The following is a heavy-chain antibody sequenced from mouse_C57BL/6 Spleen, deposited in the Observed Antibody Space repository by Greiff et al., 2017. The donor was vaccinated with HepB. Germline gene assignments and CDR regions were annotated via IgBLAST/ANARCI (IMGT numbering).Heavy chain of an antibody. D-gene: IGHD3-2*02. Sequence: QVTLKVSGPGILQPSQTLSLTCSFSGFSLSTFGMGVGWIRQPSGKGLEWLAHIWWDDDKYYNPALKSRLTITKDTSNNQVFLKIANVYTADTATYYCARITAQATPYDFDYWGQGTTLTVSS. CDR1: GFSLSTFGMG. V-gene: IGHV8-8*01. CDR2: IWWDDDK. J-gene: IGHJ2*01. CDR3: ARITAQATPYDFDY.